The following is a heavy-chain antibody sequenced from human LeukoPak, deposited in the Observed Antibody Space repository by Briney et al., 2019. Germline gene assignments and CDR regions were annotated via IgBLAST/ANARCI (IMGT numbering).Heavy chain of an antibody. Sequence: GASVKVSCKASGYTFTGYYMHWVRQAPGLGLEWMGWINPNSGGTNYAQKFQGRVTMTRDTSISTAYMELSRLRSDDTAVYSCARGDIVVLPAAKPLFDYWGQGTLVTVSS. CDR2: INPNSGGT. CDR3: ARGDIVVLPAAKPLFDY. CDR1: GYTFTGYY. V-gene: IGHV1-2*02. J-gene: IGHJ4*02. D-gene: IGHD2-2*01.